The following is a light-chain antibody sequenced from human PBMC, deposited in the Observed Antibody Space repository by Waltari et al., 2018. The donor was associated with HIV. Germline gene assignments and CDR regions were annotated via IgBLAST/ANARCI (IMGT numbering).Light chain of an antibody. CDR3: HQYAGLPRT. CDR2: GAS. V-gene: IGKV3-20*01. J-gene: IGKJ2*01. CDR1: QSVSGSH. Sequence: EIVLTQSPGTLSLSPGERATLSCRASQSVSGSHLAWYQQRPGQPPRLLVYGASSRATGIPDRFSGSGSGTDFTLTITRLEPEDFAVYYCHQYAGLPRTFGQWTKLEIK.